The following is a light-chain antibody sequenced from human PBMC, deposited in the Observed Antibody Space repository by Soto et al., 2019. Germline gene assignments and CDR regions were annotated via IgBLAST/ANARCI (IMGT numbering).Light chain of an antibody. CDR2: GVS. CDR1: SSDVGSYNL. CDR3: CSYAGSTTPWV. Sequence: QSVLTQPASVSGSPGQSITISCTGTSSDVGSYNLVSWYQQHPGKAPKLMIFGVSKRPSGVSNRFSGSKSGSTASLTISGLQAEDEADYYCCSYAGSTTPWVFGGGTQLTVL. J-gene: IGLJ3*02. V-gene: IGLV2-23*02.